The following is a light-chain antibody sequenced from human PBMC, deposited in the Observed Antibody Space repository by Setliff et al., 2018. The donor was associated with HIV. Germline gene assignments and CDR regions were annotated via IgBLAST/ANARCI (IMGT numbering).Light chain of an antibody. V-gene: IGLV2-11*01. J-gene: IGLJ1*01. Sequence: QSALTQPRSVSGSPGQSVTIPCTGTSSDVGSYNYVTWYQQHPGKVPKLMIYDVTNRPSGVPDRFSGSKSGTSASLAIAGLQAEDEADYYCQSYDSSLSGYVFGTGTKVTVL. CDR3: QSYDSSLSGYV. CDR2: DVT. CDR1: SSDVGSYNY.